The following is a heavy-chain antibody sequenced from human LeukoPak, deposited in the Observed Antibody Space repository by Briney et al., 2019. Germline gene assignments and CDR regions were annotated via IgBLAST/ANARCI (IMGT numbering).Heavy chain of an antibody. D-gene: IGHD3-22*01. J-gene: IGHJ5*02. CDR2: ISYDGSNK. CDR3: AKDYYDSSGFRWFDP. CDR1: GFTFSSYA. V-gene: IGHV3-30-3*01. Sequence: GRSLRLSCAASGFTFSSYAMHWVRQAPGKGLEWVAVISYDGSNKYYADSVKGRFTISRDNSKNTLYLQMNSLRAEDTAVYYCAKDYYDSSGFRWFDPWGQGTLVTVSS.